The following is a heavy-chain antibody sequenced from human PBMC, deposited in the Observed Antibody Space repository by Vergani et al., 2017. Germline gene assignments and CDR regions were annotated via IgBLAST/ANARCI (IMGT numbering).Heavy chain of an antibody. CDR2: ISGSGGST. CDR1: GFTFSSYA. Sequence: EVQLLESGGGLVQPGGSLRLSCAASGFTFSSYAMSWVRQAPGKGLEWVSAISGSGGSTYYADSVKGRFTISRDNSKNTLYLQMNSLRAEDTAVYYCAKAAAAGIRGNPYLDYWGQGTLVTVSS. V-gene: IGHV3-23*01. CDR3: AKAAAAGIRGNPYLDY. J-gene: IGHJ4*02. D-gene: IGHD6-13*01.